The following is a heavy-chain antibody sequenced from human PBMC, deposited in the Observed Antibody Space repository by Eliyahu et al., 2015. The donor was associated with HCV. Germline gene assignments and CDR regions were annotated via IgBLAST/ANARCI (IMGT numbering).Heavy chain of an antibody. CDR3: AHRMRSSVWGSAFVFDY. V-gene: IGHV2-5*01. Sequence: QITLKESGPTLVKPTQTLTLTCTFXGFSLSTSGVGVGWIRQPPGGALDWLALIYWNDDARYSPSLKSRLTITKDTSKNHVVLTMTNVDPTDTATYYCAHRMRSSVWGSAFVFDYWGQGTLVTVSS. CDR2: IYWNDDA. J-gene: IGHJ4*02. D-gene: IGHD7-27*01. CDR1: GFSLSTSGVG.